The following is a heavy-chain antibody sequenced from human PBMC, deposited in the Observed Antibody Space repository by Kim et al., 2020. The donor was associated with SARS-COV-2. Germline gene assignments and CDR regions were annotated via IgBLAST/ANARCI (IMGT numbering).Heavy chain of an antibody. D-gene: IGHD3-16*01. CDR2: IYYSGSS. J-gene: IGHJ4*02. CDR3: ASSWGGVGYFDY. Sequence: SETPSLTCTVSGGSISSYYWSWIRQPPGKGLEWIGYIYYSGSSNYNPSLKSRVTISVDTSKNQFSLKLSSVTAADTAVYYCASSWGGVGYFDYWGQGTLVTVSS. CDR1: GGSISSYY. V-gene: IGHV4-59*01.